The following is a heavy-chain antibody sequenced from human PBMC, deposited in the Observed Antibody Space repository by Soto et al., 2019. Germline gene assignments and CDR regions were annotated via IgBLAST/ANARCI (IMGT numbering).Heavy chain of an antibody. CDR3: ARAGDRGYEPDD. J-gene: IGHJ4*02. D-gene: IGHD5-12*01. V-gene: IGHV3-74*01. CDR2: INSGGSST. Sequence: EVQLVESGGGLVQPGESLTLSCAASGFTFSNYWMHWVRQAPGKGLVWVSRINSGGSSTSYADSVKGRFTISRDNARNTLYVQMNSLRVEDTAVYYCARAGDRGYEPDDWGQGTLVTVSS. CDR1: GFTFSNYW.